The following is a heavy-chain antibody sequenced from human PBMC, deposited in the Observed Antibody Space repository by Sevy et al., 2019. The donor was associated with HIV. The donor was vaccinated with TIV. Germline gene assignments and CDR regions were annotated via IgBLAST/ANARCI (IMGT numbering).Heavy chain of an antibody. D-gene: IGHD3-10*01. J-gene: IGHJ4*02. CDR2: ISYDGSEK. CDR1: GFTFRSYG. Sequence: GGSLRLSCAASGFTFRSYGMHWVRQAPGKGLEWVAVISYDGSEKYHADSVKGRFTISRDNSKNTLYLQMNSLRTEDTAVYYCARAQGVLLWFGEFPLWGQGTLVTVSS. V-gene: IGHV3-30*06. CDR3: ARAQGVLLWFGEFPL.